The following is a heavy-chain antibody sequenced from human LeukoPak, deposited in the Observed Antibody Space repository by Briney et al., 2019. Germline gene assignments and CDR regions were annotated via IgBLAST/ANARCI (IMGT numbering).Heavy chain of an antibody. CDR2: INPSGGST. D-gene: IGHD3-3*01. CDR3: ARVVRSSTIFPDY. V-gene: IGHV1-46*01. Sequence: ASVKVSCKASGYTFTSYGISWVRQAPGQGLEWMGIINPSGGSTSYAQKFQGRVTMTRDTSTSTVYMELSSLRSEDTAVYYCARVVRSSTIFPDYWGQGTLVTVSS. J-gene: IGHJ4*02. CDR1: GYTFTSYG.